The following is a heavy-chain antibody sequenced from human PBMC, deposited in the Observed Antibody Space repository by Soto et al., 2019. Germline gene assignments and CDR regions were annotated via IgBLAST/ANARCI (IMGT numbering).Heavy chain of an antibody. CDR1: GGTFSSYT. V-gene: IGHV1-69*02. D-gene: IGHD6-13*01. J-gene: IGHJ4*02. CDR2: IIPILGIA. CDR3: ARGPLAEYSSSWYLVY. Sequence: QVQLVQSGAEVKKPGSSVKVSCKASGGTFSSYTISWVRQAPGQGLEWMGRIIPILGIANYAQKFQGRVTINADKSTSTASMELSSLRSEDTAVYYCARGPLAEYSSSWYLVYWGQGTLVTVSS.